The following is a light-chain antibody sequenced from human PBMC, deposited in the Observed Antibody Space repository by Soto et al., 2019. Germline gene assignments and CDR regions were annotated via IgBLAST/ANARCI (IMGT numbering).Light chain of an antibody. Sequence: DIQMTQSPSSVSASVGDRVTITCRVSQDIRSWLGWYQQKPGKAPKVLIYAASSLQSGVPSRFSGSGSGTDFTLTISSLQPEYFATYYCQQAYSFPLTIGGGTRVEIK. J-gene: IGKJ4*01. CDR1: QDIRSW. CDR2: AAS. CDR3: QQAYSFPLT. V-gene: IGKV1-12*01.